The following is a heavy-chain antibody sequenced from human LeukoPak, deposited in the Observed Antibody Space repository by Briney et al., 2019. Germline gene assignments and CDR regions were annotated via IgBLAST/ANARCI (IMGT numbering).Heavy chain of an antibody. D-gene: IGHD3-3*01. CDR3: ARALSPYYDFWSALPADAFDI. CDR2: INPSGGST. Sequence: ASVKVSCKASGYTFTSYYMHWVRQAPGQGLEWMGIINPSGGSTSYAQKFQGRVTMTRDTSTSTVYMELSSLRSEDTAVYYCARALSPYYDFWSALPADAFDIWGQGTMVTVSS. V-gene: IGHV1-46*01. CDR1: GYTFTSYY. J-gene: IGHJ3*02.